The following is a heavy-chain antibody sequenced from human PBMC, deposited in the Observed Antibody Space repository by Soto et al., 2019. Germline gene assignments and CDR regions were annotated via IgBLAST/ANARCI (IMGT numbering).Heavy chain of an antibody. CDR3: AKNPGYYYDSTGYHFDY. J-gene: IGHJ4*02. CDR2: ISSSSSTI. Sequence: PGGSLRLSCAASGFTVSSNYMNWVRQAPGKGLEWVSYISSSSSTIYYADSVKGRFTISRDNSKNTLYLQMNSLRAEDTAVYYCAKNPGYYYDSTGYHFDYWGQGTLVTVSS. CDR1: GFTVSSNY. V-gene: IGHV3-48*01. D-gene: IGHD3-22*01.